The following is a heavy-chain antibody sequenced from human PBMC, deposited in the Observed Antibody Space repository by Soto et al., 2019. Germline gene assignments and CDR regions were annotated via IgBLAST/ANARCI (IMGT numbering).Heavy chain of an antibody. V-gene: IGHV4-39*01. CDR2: IYYSGKT. CDR1: GAFITSTTYF. Sequence: SETLSLTCTLSGAFITSTTYFWAWIRQPPGKGLEWVCSIYYSGKTHYNQSLKSRVNISVDRSKNQFSLQMTSVTAADTAVYYCAKNLPRTGRFHDWGQGTLVTVSS. CDR3: AKNLPRTGRFHD. J-gene: IGHJ4*02.